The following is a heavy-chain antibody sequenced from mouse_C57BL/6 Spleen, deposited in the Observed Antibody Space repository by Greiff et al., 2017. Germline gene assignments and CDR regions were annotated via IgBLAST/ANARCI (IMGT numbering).Heavy chain of an antibody. J-gene: IGHJ1*03. CDR2: IDPSDSET. D-gene: IGHD1-1*01. CDR1: GYTFTSYW. V-gene: IGHV1-52*01. Sequence: QVQLQQPGAELVRPGSSVKLSCKASGYTFTSYWMHWVKQRPIQGLEWIGNIDPSDSETHYNQKFKDKATLTVDKSSSTAYMQLRSLTSEDSAVYYCARTRYGSPWYFDVWGTGTTVTVSS. CDR3: ARTRYGSPWYFDV.